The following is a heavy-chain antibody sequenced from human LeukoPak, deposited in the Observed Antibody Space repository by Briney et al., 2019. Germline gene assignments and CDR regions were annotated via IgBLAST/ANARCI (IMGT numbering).Heavy chain of an antibody. V-gene: IGHV1-69*05. D-gene: IGHD3-22*01. J-gene: IGHJ5*02. CDR2: IIPIFGAA. CDR3: ARSLGYYYDSSGYYPSWFDP. Sequence: SVKVSCKASGGTFSSYAISWVRQAPGQGLEWMGRIIPIFGAANYAQKVQGRVTITTDESTSTAYMQLSSLRSEDTAVYYCARSLGYYYDSSGYYPSWFDPWGQGTLVTVSS. CDR1: GGTFSSYA.